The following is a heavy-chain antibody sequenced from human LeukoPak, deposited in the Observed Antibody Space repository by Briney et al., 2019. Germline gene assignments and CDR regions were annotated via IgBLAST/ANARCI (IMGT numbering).Heavy chain of an antibody. CDR3: ARTGSGSGNNRFWFDP. D-gene: IGHD3-10*01. V-gene: IGHV4-61*02. Sequence: SETLSLTCTVSGCSISSGSYYWSWIRQPAGKGLEWIGRIYTSGITNYNPSLKSRVTISVDTSKNQFSLKLSSVTAADTAVYYCARTGSGSGNNRFWFDPWGQGTLVTVSS. CDR2: IYTSGIT. CDR1: GCSISSGSYY. J-gene: IGHJ5*02.